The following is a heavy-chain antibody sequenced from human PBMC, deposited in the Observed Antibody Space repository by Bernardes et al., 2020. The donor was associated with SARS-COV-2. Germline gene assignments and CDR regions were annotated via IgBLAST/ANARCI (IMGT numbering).Heavy chain of an antibody. Sequence: ASVKVSCKASGYTFSDYDIHWLRQAPGQGFEWMGWISTKSGATNYAQKFQGRVTMTRDTAISTEYMQLSRLTSDDTAVNYCARTFYYGRDGDSVFDQWGQRTLVSVTS. CDR3: ARTFYYGRDGDSVFDQ. J-gene: IGHJ4*02. D-gene: IGHD2-21*01. CDR1: GYTFSDYD. V-gene: IGHV1-2*02. CDR2: ISTKSGAT.